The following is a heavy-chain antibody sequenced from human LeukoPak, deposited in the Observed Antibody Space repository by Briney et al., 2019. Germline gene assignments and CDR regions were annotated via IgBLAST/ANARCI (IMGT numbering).Heavy chain of an antibody. J-gene: IGHJ4*02. CDR2: INPSGGST. D-gene: IGHD6-13*01. Sequence: ASVKVSCKASGYTFTSYYMHWVRQAPGQGLEWMGIINPSGGSTSYAQKFQGRVTMTRDTSTSTVYMELSSLRSEDTAVYYCARDPGPPRDSSSWQYYLDYWGQGTLVTVSS. CDR1: GYTFTSYY. CDR3: ARDPGPPRDSSSWQYYLDY. V-gene: IGHV1-46*01.